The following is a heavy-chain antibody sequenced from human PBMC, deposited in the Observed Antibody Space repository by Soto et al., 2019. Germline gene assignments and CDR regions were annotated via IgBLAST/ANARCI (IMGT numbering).Heavy chain of an antibody. D-gene: IGHD6-13*01. CDR2: INAGNGNT. J-gene: IGHJ6*02. CDR3: ARDPAAGTSRYYYHYGMDV. V-gene: IGHV1-3*01. Sequence: ASVKVSCKASGYTFTSYAMHWVRQAPGQRLEWMGWINAGNGNTKYSQKFQGRVTITRDTSASTAYMELSSLRSEDTAVYYCARDPAAGTSRYYYHYGMDVWGQGTTVTVSS. CDR1: GYTFTSYA.